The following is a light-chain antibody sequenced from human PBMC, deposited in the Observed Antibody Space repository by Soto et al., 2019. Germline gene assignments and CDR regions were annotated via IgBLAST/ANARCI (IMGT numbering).Light chain of an antibody. V-gene: IGKV3-15*01. J-gene: IGKJ2*01. CDR1: QSVSSN. CDR3: EQYNNWPRT. Sequence: EIVMTQSPATLSVSPGERATLSCRASQSVSSNLAWYQQKPGQAPRLLIYGASTRATGIPARFSGSGSGTEFTLTISSLQSEEFAVYYCEQYNNWPRTFGQGIPLEIK. CDR2: GAS.